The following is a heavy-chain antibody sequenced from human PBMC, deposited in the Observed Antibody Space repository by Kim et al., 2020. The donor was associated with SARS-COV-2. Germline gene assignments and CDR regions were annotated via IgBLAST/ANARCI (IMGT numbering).Heavy chain of an antibody. CDR3: ARVSSGSYFGCLDY. J-gene: IGHJ4*02. Sequence: AASVNSRFTIARDKYKNTLYLQMNSLRAEDRAVYYCARVSSGSYFGCLDYWGQGTLVTVSS. D-gene: IGHD1-26*01. V-gene: IGHV3-30*01.